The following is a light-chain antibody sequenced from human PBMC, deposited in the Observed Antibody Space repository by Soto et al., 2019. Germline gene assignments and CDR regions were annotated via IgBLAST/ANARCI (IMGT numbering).Light chain of an antibody. CDR1: KLGDKY. Sequence: SYELTQPPSVSVSPGQTASITCSGDKLGDKYACWYQQKPGQSPVLVIYQDSKRPSGIPERFSGSNSGNTATLTISGTQAMDEADYYCQSYDSSNHQVVFGGGTKVTVL. J-gene: IGLJ2*01. CDR2: QDS. V-gene: IGLV3-1*01. CDR3: QSYDSSNHQVV.